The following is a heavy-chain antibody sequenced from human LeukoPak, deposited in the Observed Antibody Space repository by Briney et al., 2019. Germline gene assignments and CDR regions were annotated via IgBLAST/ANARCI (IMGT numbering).Heavy chain of an antibody. J-gene: IGHJ1*01. CDR1: GFTFSSYA. CDR2: ISGNGGST. D-gene: IGHD2-21*02. V-gene: IGHV3-23*01. CDR3: ASDSYSPEYFQH. Sequence: GGSLRLSCAASGFTFSSYAMSWVRQAPGKGLEWVSGISGNGGSTYYADSVKGRFTISRDNSKNTLYLQMNSLRAEDTAVYYCASDSYSPEYFQHWGQGTLVTVSS.